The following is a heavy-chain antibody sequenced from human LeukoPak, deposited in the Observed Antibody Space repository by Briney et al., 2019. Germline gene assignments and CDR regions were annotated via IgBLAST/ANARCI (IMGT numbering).Heavy chain of an antibody. CDR1: GFTFGDYT. CDR3: TRGAAAGITGWFDP. Sequence: GGSLRLSCTASGFTFGDYTMSWFRQAPGQGLEWVGFIRTKGYGGTTEYAASVKGRFTISRDDSKNIAYLQMNSLKSEDTAVYYCTRGAAAGITGWFDPWGQGTLVTVSS. CDR2: IRTKGYGGTT. D-gene: IGHD6-13*01. V-gene: IGHV3-49*03. J-gene: IGHJ5*02.